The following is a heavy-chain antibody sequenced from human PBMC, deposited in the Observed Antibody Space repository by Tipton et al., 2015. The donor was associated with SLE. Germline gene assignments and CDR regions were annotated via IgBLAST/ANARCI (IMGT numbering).Heavy chain of an antibody. Sequence: TLSLTCTVSGGSISSGAYYWTWIRQHPGKGLEWIGYIYYSGNSYYNPSLKSRMSISIDTSKNQFSLKLSSVTAADTAVYYCARGSRSPVVTAYGFEIWGQGTMVTVSS. J-gene: IGHJ3*02. CDR1: GGSISSGAYY. CDR2: IYYSGNS. CDR3: ARGSRSPVVTAYGFEI. D-gene: IGHD2-21*02. V-gene: IGHV4-31*03.